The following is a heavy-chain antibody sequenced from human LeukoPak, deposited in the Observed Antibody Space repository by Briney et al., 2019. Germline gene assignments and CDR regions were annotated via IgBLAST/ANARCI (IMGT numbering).Heavy chain of an antibody. CDR2: INHSGST. V-gene: IGHV4-34*01. Sequence: SETLSLTCAVYGGSFSGYCWSWIRQPPGKGLEWIGEINHSGSTNYNPSLKSRVTISVDTSKNQFSLKLSSVTAADTAVYYCARGKYYYGLDVWGKGTTVTVSS. J-gene: IGHJ6*04. D-gene: IGHD6-6*01. CDR3: ARGKYYYGLDV. CDR1: GGSFSGYC.